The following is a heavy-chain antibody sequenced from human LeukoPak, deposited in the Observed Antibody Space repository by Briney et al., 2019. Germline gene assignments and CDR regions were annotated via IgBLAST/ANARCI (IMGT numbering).Heavy chain of an antibody. CDR3: ARQPPGCTTSSCYFRWFDP. V-gene: IGHV4-39*01. Sequence: TLSLTWAVSGASISSSRYYWGWIRQRPGKGLEWIGTIYSGGSTYYNPSLKTRVTISVDTSKNQFSLELSSVTAADTAVYYCARQPPGCTTSSCYFRWFDPWGQGTLVTVSS. J-gene: IGHJ5*02. CDR2: IYSGGST. CDR1: GASISSSRYY. D-gene: IGHD2-2*01.